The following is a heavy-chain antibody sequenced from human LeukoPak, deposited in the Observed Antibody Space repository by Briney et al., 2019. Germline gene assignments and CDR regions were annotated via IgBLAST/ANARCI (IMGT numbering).Heavy chain of an antibody. Sequence: ASVKVSCKVSGYTLSELSMHWVRQAPGKGLEWMGSFDPEDGETIYAQKFQGRVTMTEDTSTDTAYMELSSPRSEDTAVYYCATASRSHYADYNLDYWGQGTLVTVSS. J-gene: IGHJ4*02. CDR2: FDPEDGET. CDR1: GYTLSELS. D-gene: IGHD4-17*01. V-gene: IGHV1-24*01. CDR3: ATASRSHYADYNLDY.